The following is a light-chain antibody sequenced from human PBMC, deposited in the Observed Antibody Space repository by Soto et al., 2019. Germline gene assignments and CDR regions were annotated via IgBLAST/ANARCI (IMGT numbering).Light chain of an antibody. V-gene: IGKV3-15*01. CDR1: QSVSSN. J-gene: IGKJ4*01. CDR3: QQYDNWLRLT. Sequence: EIVMTQSPATLSVSPGERATLSCRASQSVSSNLAGYQQKPGQAPRLLIYGASTRATGIPARFSGTGSGTDFTLTVSSLQSEDFAVYYCQQYDNWLRLTFGGGTKVDIK. CDR2: GAS.